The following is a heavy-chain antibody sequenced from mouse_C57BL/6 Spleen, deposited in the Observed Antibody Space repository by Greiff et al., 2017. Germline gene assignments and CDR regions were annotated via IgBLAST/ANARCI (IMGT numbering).Heavy chain of an antibody. CDR2: INPNNGGT. J-gene: IGHJ3*01. D-gene: IGHD1-1*01. Sequence: VQLQQSGPELVKPGASVKMSCKASGYTFTDYNMHWVKQSHGKSLEWIGYINPNNGGTNYNQKFKGKAALTVNKSSSTAYMELRSLTSEDSAVYYCARNGYGRPAWFAYWGQGTLVTVSA. CDR3: ARNGYGRPAWFAY. CDR1: GYTFTDYN. V-gene: IGHV1-22*01.